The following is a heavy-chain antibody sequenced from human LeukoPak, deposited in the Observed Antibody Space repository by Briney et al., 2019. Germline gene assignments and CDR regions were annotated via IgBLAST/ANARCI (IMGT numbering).Heavy chain of an antibody. D-gene: IGHD2-15*01. Sequence: ASVKVSCKASGYTFTGYYMHWVRQAPGQGLEWMGWINPNSGGTNYAQTFQGRVTMTRDTSISTAYMELSRLRSDDTAVYYCARVGSGRYFDYWGQGTLVTVSS. CDR2: INPNSGGT. J-gene: IGHJ4*02. V-gene: IGHV1-2*02. CDR3: ARVGSGRYFDY. CDR1: GYTFTGYY.